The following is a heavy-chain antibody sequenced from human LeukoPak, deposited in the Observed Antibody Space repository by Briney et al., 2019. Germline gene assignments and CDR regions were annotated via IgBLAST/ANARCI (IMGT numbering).Heavy chain of an antibody. D-gene: IGHD5-18*01. CDR2: IYHSGST. Sequence: PSETLSLTCAVSGYSISSGYYWGWVRKPPGKGLEWIGNIYHSGSTYYNPSLKSRVTISVDTSKNHFSLRLSPVTAADTAVYYCVRVTSYGKTYFFDSWGQGTLVTVSS. CDR3: VRVTSYGKTYFFDS. V-gene: IGHV4-38-2*01. CDR1: GYSISSGYY. J-gene: IGHJ4*02.